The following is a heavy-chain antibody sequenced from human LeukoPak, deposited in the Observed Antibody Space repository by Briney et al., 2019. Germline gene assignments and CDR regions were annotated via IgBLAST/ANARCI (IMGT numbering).Heavy chain of an antibody. J-gene: IGHJ4*02. Sequence: GGSLRLSCAASGFTFSSYAMNWARQAPGEGLEWVSAIIGRGSITYYTDSVKGRFTISRDNSKNTLFLQMNSLRVEDTAVYYCAKAKVGSAWIYEYWGQGILVTVSS. CDR1: GFTFSSYA. CDR2: IIGRGSIT. V-gene: IGHV3-23*01. D-gene: IGHD5-12*01. CDR3: AKAKVGSAWIYEY.